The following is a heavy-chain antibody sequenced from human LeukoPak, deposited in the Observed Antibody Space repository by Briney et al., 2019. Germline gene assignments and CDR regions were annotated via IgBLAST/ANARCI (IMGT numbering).Heavy chain of an antibody. CDR1: GYTFTSYG. Sequence: HRASVKVSCKASGYTFTSYGISWVRQAPGQGLEWMGWISAYNGNTNYAQKLQGRVTMTTDTSTSTAYMELRSLRSDDTAVYYCARVASRYQPLQSYYYYYGMDVWGQGTTVTVSS. J-gene: IGHJ6*02. CDR3: ARVASRYQPLQSYYYYYGMDV. V-gene: IGHV1-18*01. CDR2: ISAYNGNT. D-gene: IGHD1-14*01.